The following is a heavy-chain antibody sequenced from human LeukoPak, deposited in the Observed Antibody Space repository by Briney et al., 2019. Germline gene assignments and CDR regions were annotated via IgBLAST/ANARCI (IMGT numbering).Heavy chain of an antibody. V-gene: IGHV4-59*01. D-gene: IGHD3-16*02. CDR3: ARGNSADYDYVWGSYRPLFDY. Sequence: SETLSLTCTVSGGSISSYYWSWIRQPPGKGLEWIGYIYYSGSTNYNPSLKSRVTISVDTSKNQFSLKLSSVSAADSAVYYCARGNSADYDYVWGSYRPLFDYWGQGTLVTVSS. CDR1: GGSISSYY. J-gene: IGHJ4*02. CDR2: IYYSGST.